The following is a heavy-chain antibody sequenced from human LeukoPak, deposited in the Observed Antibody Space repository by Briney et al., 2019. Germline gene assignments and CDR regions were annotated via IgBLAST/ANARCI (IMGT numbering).Heavy chain of an antibody. CDR2: IKQDGSEK. D-gene: IGHD5-12*01. CDR3: ARGLRGYSGYVPDY. V-gene: IGHV3-7*01. CDR1: GFTFSSYW. J-gene: IGHJ4*02. Sequence: GGSLRLTCAASGFTFSSYWMSWVRQAPGKGLEWVANIKQDGSEKYYVDSVKGRFTISRDNAKNSLYLQMNSLRAEDTAVYYCARGLRGYSGYVPDYWGQGTLVTVSS.